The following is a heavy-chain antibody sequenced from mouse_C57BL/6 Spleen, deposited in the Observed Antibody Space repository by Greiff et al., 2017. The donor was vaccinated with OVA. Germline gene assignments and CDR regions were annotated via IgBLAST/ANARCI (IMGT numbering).Heavy chain of an antibody. J-gene: IGHJ2*01. V-gene: IGHV1-81*01. CDR3: ARGVTTVVAFDY. Sequence: QVQLQQPGAELVRPGSSVKLSCKASGYTFTSYGISWVKQRTGQGLEWIGEIYPRSGNTYYNEKFKGKATLTADKSSSTAYMELRSLTSEDSAVYFCARGVTTVVAFDYWGQGTTLTVSS. CDR2: IYPRSGNT. D-gene: IGHD1-1*01. CDR1: GYTFTSYG.